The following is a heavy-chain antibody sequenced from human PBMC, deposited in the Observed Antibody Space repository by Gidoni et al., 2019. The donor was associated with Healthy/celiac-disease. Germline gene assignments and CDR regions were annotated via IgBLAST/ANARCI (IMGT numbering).Heavy chain of an antibody. D-gene: IGHD2-21*02. V-gene: IGHV3-33*01. Sequence: QVQLVESGGGVVQPGMSLRLSCAASGFTFSSYGMHWVRQAPGKGLEWVAVIWYDGSNKYYADSVKGRFTISRDNSKNTLYLQMNSLRAEETAVYYCARDLAYCGGDCYSIFSYYYYGMDVWGQGTTVTVSS. CDR3: ARDLAYCGGDCYSIFSYYYYGMDV. J-gene: IGHJ6*02. CDR1: GFTFSSYG. CDR2: IWYDGSNK.